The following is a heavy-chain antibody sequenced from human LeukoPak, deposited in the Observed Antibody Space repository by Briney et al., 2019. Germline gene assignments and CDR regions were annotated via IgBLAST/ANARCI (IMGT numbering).Heavy chain of an antibody. Sequence: QAGGSLRLSCAASGFTFSSYAMSWVRQAPGKGLEWVSDISGSGGSTYYADSVRGRFTTSRDNAKKSLFLQMTSLRAEDTAVYYCTRVSWRGEIFWGQGTLVSVSS. CDR3: TRVSWRGEIF. J-gene: IGHJ4*02. CDR2: ISGSGGST. CDR1: GFTFSSYA. V-gene: IGHV3-23*01. D-gene: IGHD3-3*01.